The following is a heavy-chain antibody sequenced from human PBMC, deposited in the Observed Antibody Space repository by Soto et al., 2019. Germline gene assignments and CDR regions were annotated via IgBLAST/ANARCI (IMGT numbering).Heavy chain of an antibody. CDR2: ISAYNGNT. CDR3: ARDPNTYYDVWSGYSSCGMDV. V-gene: IGHV1-18*01. CDR1: GYTFTSYG. D-gene: IGHD3-3*01. Sequence: QVQLVQSGAEVKKPGASVKVSCKASGYTFTSYGISWVRQAPGQGLEWMGWISAYNGNTNYAQKLQGRVTMTTGTSTSTAYMGLRSLRSDDTAVYYCARDPNTYYDVWSGYSSCGMDVWGQGTTVTVSS. J-gene: IGHJ6*02.